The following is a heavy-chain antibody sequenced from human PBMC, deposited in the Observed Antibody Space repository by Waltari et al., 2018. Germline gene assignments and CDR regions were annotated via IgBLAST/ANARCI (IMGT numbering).Heavy chain of an antibody. Sequence: EVQLLESGGGLVQPGGSLRLSCAASGFTFSSYAMSWVRQAPGRGLEWVSAISGSGGRTYYADSWKGRFNISRDNSKNTLYLQRNSLRAEDTAVYYCAKGFERVVVVAIDPFDYWGQGTLVTVSS. V-gene: IGHV3-23*01. CDR1: GFTFSSYA. D-gene: IGHD2-15*01. J-gene: IGHJ4*02. CDR2: ISGSGGRT. CDR3: AKGFERVVVVAIDPFDY.